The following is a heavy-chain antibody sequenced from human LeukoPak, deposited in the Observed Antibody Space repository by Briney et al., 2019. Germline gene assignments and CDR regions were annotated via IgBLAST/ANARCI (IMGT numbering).Heavy chain of an antibody. V-gene: IGHV3-23*01. J-gene: IGHJ4*02. CDR2: ISGSGGST. D-gene: IGHD3-9*01. CDR3: AKEYYDILTGYPGSEGAIDY. Sequence: GGSLRLSCAASGFTFSSYAMSWVRQAPGKGLEWVSAISGSGGSTYYADSVKGRFTISRDNSKNTLYLQMNSLRAEDTAVYYCAKEYYDILTGYPGSEGAIDYWGQGTLVTVSS. CDR1: GFTFSSYA.